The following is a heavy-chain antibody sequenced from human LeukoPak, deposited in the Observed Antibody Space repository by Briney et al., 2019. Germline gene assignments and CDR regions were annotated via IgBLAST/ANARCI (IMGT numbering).Heavy chain of an antibody. CDR1: GYSFTSYW. J-gene: IGHJ4*02. V-gene: IGHV5-51*01. D-gene: IGHD1-26*01. CDR2: IYPSDSDT. Sequence: ESLKISCKGFGYSFTSYWIGWVRQMPGKSLEWMGIIYPSDSDTRHSPSFQGQVTISVDKSISTAYLQWSSLKASDTAIYYCARMRGSYSFDYWGQGTLVTVSS. CDR3: ARMRGSYSFDY.